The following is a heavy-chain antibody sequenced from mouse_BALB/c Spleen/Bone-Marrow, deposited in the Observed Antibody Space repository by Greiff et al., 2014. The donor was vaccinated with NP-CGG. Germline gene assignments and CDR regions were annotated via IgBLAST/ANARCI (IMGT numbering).Heavy chain of an antibody. CDR2: INPASGGT. CDR3: ARRDGSYFDY. V-gene: IGHV1-54*01. CDR1: GYAFTNYL. J-gene: IGHJ2*01. Sequence: QVQLQQSGAELVRPGTSVKVSCKASGYAFTNYLIEWVKQRPGQGLEWIGMINPASGGTNYNEKFKGKATLTADKSSSTAYMQLSSLTSDDSAVYFCARRDGSYFDYWGQGTTLTVSS. D-gene: IGHD3-3*01.